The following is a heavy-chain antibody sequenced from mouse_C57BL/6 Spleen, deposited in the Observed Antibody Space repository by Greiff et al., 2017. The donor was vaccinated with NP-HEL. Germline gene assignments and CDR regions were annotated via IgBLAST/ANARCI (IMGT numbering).Heavy chain of an antibody. CDR3: ALYYYGSSPWYFDV. Sequence: QVQLKQPGAELVRPGSSVKLSCKASGYTFTSYWMDWVKQRPGQGLEWIGNIYPSDSETHYNQKFKDKATLTVDKSSSTAYMQLSSLTSEDSAVYYCALYYYGSSPWYFDVWGTGTTGTVSS. CDR2: IYPSDSET. CDR1: GYTFTSYW. J-gene: IGHJ1*03. V-gene: IGHV1-61*01. D-gene: IGHD1-1*01.